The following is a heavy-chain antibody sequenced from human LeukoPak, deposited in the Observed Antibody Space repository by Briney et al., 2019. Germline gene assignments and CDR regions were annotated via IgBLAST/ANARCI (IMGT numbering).Heavy chain of an antibody. CDR3: ARVSLVRGAPDYYFDY. J-gene: IGHJ4*02. CDR2: IYYSGST. V-gene: IGHV4-39*07. CDR1: GGSISSSYY. D-gene: IGHD3-10*01. Sequence: SETLSLTCTVSGGSISSSYYWGWIRQPPGKGLEWIGTIYYSGSTYYNPSLKSRVTIFVDTSKNQFSLKLSSVTAADTAVYYCARVSLVRGAPDYYFDYWGQGTLVTVSS.